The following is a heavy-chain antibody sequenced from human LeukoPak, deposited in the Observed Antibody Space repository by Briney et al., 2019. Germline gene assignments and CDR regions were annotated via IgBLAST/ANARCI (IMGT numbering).Heavy chain of an antibody. Sequence: GGSLRLSCAASGFTFRSYSMNWVRQAPGKGLEWVSSISSSSSYIYYADSVKARFTISRNNDKTSLYLHMNSLRAEDTAVYYCARALFGVDYAFDIWGQGTMVTVSS. J-gene: IGHJ3*02. CDR1: GFTFRSYS. CDR2: ISSSSSYI. D-gene: IGHD3-3*01. V-gene: IGHV3-21*01. CDR3: ARALFGVDYAFDI.